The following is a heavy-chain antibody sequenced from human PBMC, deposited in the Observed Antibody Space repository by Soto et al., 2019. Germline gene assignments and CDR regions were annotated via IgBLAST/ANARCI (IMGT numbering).Heavy chain of an antibody. CDR3: ARGVAETTVYFDY. Sequence: GGSLRLSCAASGFMFSAYTMSWVRQAPGKGLEWLSSITRSGGAIYYADSVKGRFTISRDNAKNSLYLQMNSLRVEDTAIYYCARGVAETTVYFDYWGRGTLVTVSS. CDR1: GFMFSAYT. V-gene: IGHV3-11*04. D-gene: IGHD1-1*01. CDR2: ITRSGGAI. J-gene: IGHJ4*02.